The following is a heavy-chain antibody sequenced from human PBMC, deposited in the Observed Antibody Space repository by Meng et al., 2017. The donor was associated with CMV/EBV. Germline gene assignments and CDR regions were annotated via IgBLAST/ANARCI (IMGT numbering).Heavy chain of an antibody. J-gene: IGHJ4*02. CDR1: GFTFSSYA. V-gene: IGHV3-23*01. Sequence: GGSLRLSCAASGFTFSSYAMSWVRQAPGKGLEWVSAISGSGGSTYYADSVKGQVTISADKSISTAYLQWSSLKASDTAMYYCARAGAWISNDYWGQGTLVTVSS. CDR3: ARAGAWISNDY. D-gene: IGHD2-2*03. CDR2: ISGSGGST.